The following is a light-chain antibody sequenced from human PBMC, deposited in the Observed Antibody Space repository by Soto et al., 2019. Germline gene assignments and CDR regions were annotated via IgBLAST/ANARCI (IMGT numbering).Light chain of an antibody. V-gene: IGKV3-20*01. CDR1: QSVSDRY. CDR2: AAS. J-gene: IGKJ1*01. CDR3: QQYGSSPPT. Sequence: EIVLTQSPGTLSLSPGERATLFCRASQSVSDRYLAWYQRKPGQAPRLLIYAASSRATGIPDRFSGSGSGTDFTLTISRLEPEDFAVYYCQQYGSSPPTFGQGTKVDIK.